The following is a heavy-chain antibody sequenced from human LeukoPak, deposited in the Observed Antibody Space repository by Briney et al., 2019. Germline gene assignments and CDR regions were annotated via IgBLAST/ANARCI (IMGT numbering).Heavy chain of an antibody. CDR2: INPNSGGT. D-gene: IGHD3-22*01. V-gene: IGHV1-2*02. J-gene: IGHJ4*02. CDR1: GYTFTGYY. Sequence: RASVKVSCKASGYTFTGYYMHWVRQAPGQGLEWMGWINPNSGGTNYAQKFQGRVTMTRDTSISTAYMELSRLRSDDTAVYYCVSVGNYYVSSGYYYWGQGTLVTVSS. CDR3: VSVGNYYVSSGYYY.